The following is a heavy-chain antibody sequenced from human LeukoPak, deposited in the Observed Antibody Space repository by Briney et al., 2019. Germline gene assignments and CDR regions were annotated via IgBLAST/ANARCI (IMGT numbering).Heavy chain of an antibody. Sequence: ASVKVSCKTAGYTFTSYAMHWVRQAPGQRLEWMGWINGGNGDTKNSQKFQGRVTITRDTSATTAYMELSSLTSEDTAVYYCARGGTVAGPGASWGQGTLVTVSS. CDR1: GYTFTSYA. CDR3: ARGGTVAGPGAS. J-gene: IGHJ5*02. V-gene: IGHV1-3*01. CDR2: INGGNGDT. D-gene: IGHD6-19*01.